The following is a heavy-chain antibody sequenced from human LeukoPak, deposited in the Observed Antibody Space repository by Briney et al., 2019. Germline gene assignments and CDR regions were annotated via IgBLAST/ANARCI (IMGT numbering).Heavy chain of an antibody. J-gene: IGHJ4*02. D-gene: IGHD7-27*01. CDR1: GYTLIDFF. CDR2: INPNSGGT. CDR3: ARDLSSTSNWEFDY. Sequence: ASVKVSCKTSGYTLIDFFIHWVRQAPGQGLEWMGRINPNSGGTEYPLNFQGRVTMTRDTSISATYMELNRLTSDDTAVYYCARDLSSTSNWEFDYWGQGTLVTVSS. V-gene: IGHV1-2*06.